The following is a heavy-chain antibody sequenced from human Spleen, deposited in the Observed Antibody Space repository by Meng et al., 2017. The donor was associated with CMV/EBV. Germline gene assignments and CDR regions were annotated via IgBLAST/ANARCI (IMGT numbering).Heavy chain of an antibody. Sequence: SETLSLTCDVSGDSITSDSYYWNWIRQPPGKRLEWIATIYYNGATYYNPSLQSRVTISVDTSKNQFSLKLSSVTAADTAVYYCASFCSTTSCYRKRAFDYWGQGTLVTVSS. J-gene: IGHJ4*02. D-gene: IGHD2-2*02. CDR2: IYYNGAT. V-gene: IGHV4-39*07. CDR3: ASFCSTTSCYRKRAFDY. CDR1: GDSITSDSYY.